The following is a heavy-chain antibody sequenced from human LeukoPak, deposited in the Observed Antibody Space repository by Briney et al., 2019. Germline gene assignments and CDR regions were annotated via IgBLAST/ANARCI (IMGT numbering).Heavy chain of an antibody. CDR3: ARQTRGYSYGYIDY. V-gene: IGHV4-39*01. CDR1: GGSISSSSYY. Sequence: SETLSLTCTVSGGSISSSSYYWGWIRQPPGKGLEWIGEINHSGSTNYNPSLKSRVTISVDTSKNQFSLKLSSVTAADTAVYYCARQTRGYSYGYIDYWGQGTLVTVSS. CDR2: INHSGST. J-gene: IGHJ4*02. D-gene: IGHD5-18*01.